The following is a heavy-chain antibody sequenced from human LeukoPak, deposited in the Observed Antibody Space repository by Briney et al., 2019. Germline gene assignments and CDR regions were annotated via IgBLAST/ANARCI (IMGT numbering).Heavy chain of an antibody. D-gene: IGHD6-19*01. CDR2: INYSGTT. CDR3: VREVDSSGWSDYFDY. J-gene: IGHJ4*02. V-gene: IGHV4-39*07. CDR1: GGSISSRTYY. Sequence: PSETLSLTCTVSGGSISSRTYYWAWIRQSPGKGLEWIGCINYSGTTYYHPSLKSRVTISVDTSRNQLSLKLTSVTAADTAVYYCVREVDSSGWSDYFDYWGQGTLVTVSS.